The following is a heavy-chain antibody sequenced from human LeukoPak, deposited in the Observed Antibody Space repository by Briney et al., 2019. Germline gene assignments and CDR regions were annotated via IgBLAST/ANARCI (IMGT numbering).Heavy chain of an antibody. J-gene: IGHJ4*02. Sequence: SETLSLTCTVSGGSISSSSYYWGWIRQPPGKGLEWIGSIYYSGSTYYNPSLKSRVTISVDTSKNQFSLKLSSVTAADTAVYYCARGGGELGYCSGGSCYNLDYWGQGTLVTVPS. D-gene: IGHD2-15*01. CDR1: GGSISSSSYY. V-gene: IGHV4-39*07. CDR3: ARGGGELGYCSGGSCYNLDY. CDR2: IYYSGST.